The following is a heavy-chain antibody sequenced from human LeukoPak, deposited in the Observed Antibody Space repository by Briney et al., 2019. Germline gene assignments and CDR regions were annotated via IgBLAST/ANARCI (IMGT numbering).Heavy chain of an antibody. CDR2: ISLTGLT. V-gene: IGHV4-39*07. Sequence: ASETLSLTCTVSGGSISSSNNFWGWVRQPPGQGLEWIGEISLTGLTHYNPSLESRVTVSLDKSKNQLSLNLTSVTAADTAVYYCSRENGAFSPFGYWGQGTLVTVLS. J-gene: IGHJ4*02. CDR1: GGSISSSNNF. CDR3: SRENGAFSPFGY. D-gene: IGHD2-8*01.